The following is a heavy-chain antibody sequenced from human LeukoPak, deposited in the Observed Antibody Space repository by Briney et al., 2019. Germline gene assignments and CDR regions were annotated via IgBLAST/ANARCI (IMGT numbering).Heavy chain of an antibody. CDR2: IYTSGST. Sequence: SETLSLTCTVSGGSFSIYYWSWIRQPAGKGLEWIGRIYTSGSTNYNPSLKSRVTMSVDTSKNQFSLNLNSVTAADTAVYYCARGPTTVTRAFDYWGQGTLVTVSS. D-gene: IGHD4-17*01. V-gene: IGHV4-4*07. CDR1: GGSFSIYY. J-gene: IGHJ4*02. CDR3: ARGPTTVTRAFDY.